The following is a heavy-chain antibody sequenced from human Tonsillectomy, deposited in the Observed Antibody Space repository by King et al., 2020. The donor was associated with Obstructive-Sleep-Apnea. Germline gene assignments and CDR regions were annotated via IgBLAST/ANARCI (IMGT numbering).Heavy chain of an antibody. CDR1: GGSISSSSYY. J-gene: IGHJ4*02. V-gene: IGHV4-39*07. D-gene: IGHD1-26*01. CDR2: IYYSGST. Sequence: QLQESGPGLVKPSETLSLTCTVSGGSISSSSYYWGWIRQPPGKGLEWIGSIYYSGSTYYNPSLKSRGTISVATSKNQFSLKLRSVTAADTAVYYCARGMGLVGAPDPWGQGTLVTVSS. CDR3: ARGMGLVGAPDP.